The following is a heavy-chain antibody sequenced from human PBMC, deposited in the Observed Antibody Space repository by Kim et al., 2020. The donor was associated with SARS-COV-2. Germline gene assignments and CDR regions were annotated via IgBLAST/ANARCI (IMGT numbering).Heavy chain of an antibody. V-gene: IGHV4-34*01. CDR1: GGSFSGYY. D-gene: IGHD3-9*01. CDR3: ARGQRYFDWLSHFDY. Sequence: SETLSLTCAVYGGSFSGYYWSWIRQPPGKGLEWIGEINHSGSTNYNPSLKSRVTISVDTSKNQFSLKLSSVTAADTAVYYCARGQRYFDWLSHFDYWGQGTLVTVSS. CDR2: INHSGST. J-gene: IGHJ4*02.